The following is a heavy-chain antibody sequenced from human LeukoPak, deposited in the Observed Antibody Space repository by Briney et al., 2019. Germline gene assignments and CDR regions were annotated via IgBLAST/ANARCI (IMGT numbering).Heavy chain of an antibody. J-gene: IGHJ4*02. CDR2: ISYDGSNK. V-gene: IGHV3-30*01. D-gene: IGHD3-3*01. CDR3: ARAEYYDFWSGYYPLLDY. CDR1: GFTFSSYA. Sequence: PGGSLRLSCAAPGFTFSSYAMHWVRQAPGKGLEWVAVISYDGSNKYYADSVKGRFTISRDNSKNTLYLQMNSLRAEDTAVYYCARAEYYDFWSGYYPLLDYWGQGTLVTVSS.